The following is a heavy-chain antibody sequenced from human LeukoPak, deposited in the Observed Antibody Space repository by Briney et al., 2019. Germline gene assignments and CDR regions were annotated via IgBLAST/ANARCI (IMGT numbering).Heavy chain of an antibody. CDR1: GFTFSRYA. D-gene: IGHD3-9*01. CDR3: ARVPRADWDAYYFDY. J-gene: IGHJ4*02. Sequence: GGSLRLSCAASGFTFSRYAMNWVRQAPRKGLEWVSGISGGGGSTHYADSVKGRFTISRDNPKNTLYLQMNSLRADDTALYYCARVPRADWDAYYFDYWGQGTLVTVSS. CDR2: ISGGGGST. V-gene: IGHV3-23*01.